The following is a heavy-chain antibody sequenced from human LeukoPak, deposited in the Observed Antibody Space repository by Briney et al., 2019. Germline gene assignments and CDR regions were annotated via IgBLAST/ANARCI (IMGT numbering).Heavy chain of an antibody. CDR2: INYSGST. Sequence: PSETLSLTCTVSGGSISSYYWHWFRQPPGKGPEWIGEINYSGSTKYKPSLKSRVTISVDTSKNQFSLKLSSVTAADTAVYYCAQWGNNMDVWGKGTTVIVSS. CDR3: AQWGNNMDV. CDR1: GGSISSYY. D-gene: IGHD3-16*01. V-gene: IGHV4-34*01. J-gene: IGHJ6*03.